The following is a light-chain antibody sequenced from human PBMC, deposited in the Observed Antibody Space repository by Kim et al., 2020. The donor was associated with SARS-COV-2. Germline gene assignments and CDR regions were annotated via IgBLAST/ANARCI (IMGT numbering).Light chain of an antibody. Sequence: PGKTARITCGGNNIGSKSVHWYQQKPGQAPVLVIYYDSDRPSGIPELFSGSNSGNTATLTISRVEAGDEADYYCQVWDSSSDPHVVFGGGTQLTVL. CDR2: YDS. J-gene: IGLJ2*01. CDR3: QVWDSSSDPHVV. CDR1: NIGSKS. V-gene: IGLV3-21*04.